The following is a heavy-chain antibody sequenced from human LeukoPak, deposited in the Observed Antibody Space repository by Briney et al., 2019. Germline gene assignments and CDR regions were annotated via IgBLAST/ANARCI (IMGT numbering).Heavy chain of an antibody. D-gene: IGHD6-13*01. CDR2: ISAYNGNT. CDR3: ARGLAGYSSSWLDY. Sequence: ASVKVSCKASGYTFTSYGISWVRQAPGQGLEWMGWISAYNGNTNYAQKLQGRFTMTTDTSTSTAYMELRSLRSDDTAVYYCARGLAGYSSSWLDYWGQGTLVTVSS. V-gene: IGHV1-18*01. J-gene: IGHJ4*02. CDR1: GYTFTSYG.